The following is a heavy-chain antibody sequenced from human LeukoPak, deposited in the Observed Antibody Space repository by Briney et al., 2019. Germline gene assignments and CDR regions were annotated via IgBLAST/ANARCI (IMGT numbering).Heavy chain of an antibody. Sequence: NPGGSLRLSCAASGFTFSSYSMNWVRQAPGKGLEWVSSISSSSSYIYYADSVKGRFTISRDNAKNSLYLQMNSLRAEDTAVYYCARDLGWLQLSSGMDVWGQGTTVTVSS. CDR3: ARDLGWLQLSSGMDV. CDR1: GFTFSSYS. D-gene: IGHD5-24*01. V-gene: IGHV3-21*01. CDR2: ISSSSSYI. J-gene: IGHJ6*02.